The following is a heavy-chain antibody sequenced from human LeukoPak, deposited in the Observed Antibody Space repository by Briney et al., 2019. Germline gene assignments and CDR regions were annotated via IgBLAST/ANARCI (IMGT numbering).Heavy chain of an antibody. J-gene: IGHJ4*02. CDR3: ARLGYSGYDAFDY. CDR2: IKQDGSEK. Sequence: GGSLRLSCAASGFTFSSYWMSWVRQAPGKGLEWVANIKQDGSEKYYVDSVKGRFTISRDNAKNSLYLQMNSLRAEDTAVYYCARLGYSGYDAFDYWGRGTLVTVSS. CDR1: GFTFSSYW. D-gene: IGHD5-12*01. V-gene: IGHV3-7*01.